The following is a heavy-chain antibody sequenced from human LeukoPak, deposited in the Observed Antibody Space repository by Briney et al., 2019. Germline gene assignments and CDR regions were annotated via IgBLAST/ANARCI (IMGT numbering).Heavy chain of an antibody. D-gene: IGHD6-13*01. Sequence: SETLSLTCTVSGGSISSYYWSWIRKPPGKGLEWIGYIYYSGSTNYNPSLKSRVTISVDTSKNQFSLKLSSVTAADTAVYYCARDIAAAGNLAFDIWGQGTMVTVSS. CDR2: IYYSGST. V-gene: IGHV4-59*12. J-gene: IGHJ3*02. CDR3: ARDIAAAGNLAFDI. CDR1: GGSISSYY.